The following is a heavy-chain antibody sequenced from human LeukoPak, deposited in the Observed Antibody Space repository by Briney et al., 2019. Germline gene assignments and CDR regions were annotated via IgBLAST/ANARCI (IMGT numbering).Heavy chain of an antibody. CDR2: ISSSSSTI. Sequence: PGGSLRLSCAASGFTFSSYSMNWVRQAPGKGLEWVSYISSSSSTIYYADSVKGRFTISRDNAKNSLYLQMNSLRAEDTAVYYCARDQPGAVDSFDYWGQGTLVTVSS. V-gene: IGHV3-48*01. CDR1: GFTFSSYS. J-gene: IGHJ4*02. CDR3: ARDQPGAVDSFDY. D-gene: IGHD6-19*01.